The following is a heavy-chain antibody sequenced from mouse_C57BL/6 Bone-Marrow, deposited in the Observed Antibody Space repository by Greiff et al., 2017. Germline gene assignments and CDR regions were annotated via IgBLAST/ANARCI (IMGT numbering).Heavy chain of an antibody. D-gene: IGHD2-5*01. J-gene: IGHJ2*01. Sequence: VKLMESGPGLVAPSQSLSITCTVSGFSFTSYAISWVRQPPGKGLEWLGVIWTGGGTKYNSALQSRLSISKDNSKSQVFLKMNSLQTDDTARYYCARKEVTGYYCDYWGQGTTLTVSA. CDR1: GFSFTSYA. CDR3: ARKEVTGYYCDY. V-gene: IGHV2-9-1*01. CDR2: IWTGGGT.